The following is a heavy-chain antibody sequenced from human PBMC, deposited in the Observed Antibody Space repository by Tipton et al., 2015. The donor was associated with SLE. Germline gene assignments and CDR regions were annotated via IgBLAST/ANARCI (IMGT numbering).Heavy chain of an antibody. CDR1: GFTFSSYE. Sequence: SLRLSCAASGFTFSSYEMNWVRQAPGKGLERVSYISSSGSTIYYADSVKGRFTISRDNAKNSLYLQMNSLRAEDTAVYYCARRGDYYYGMDVWGQGTTVTVSS. CDR2: ISSSGSTI. J-gene: IGHJ6*02. CDR3: ARRGDYYYGMDV. V-gene: IGHV3-48*03.